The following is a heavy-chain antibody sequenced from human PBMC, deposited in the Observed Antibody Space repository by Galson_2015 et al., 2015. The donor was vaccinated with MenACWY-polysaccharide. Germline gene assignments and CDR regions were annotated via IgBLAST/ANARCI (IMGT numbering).Heavy chain of an antibody. Sequence: CAASGIRFSGSGMHWVRQAPGKGLEWVAVIQYDGTNKVYADSVKGRFTISRDNSKNTVFLEMNTLGVEDTAVYYCAREGSRIVFHAFDIWGQGTMVTVSS. CDR3: AREGSRIVFHAFDI. J-gene: IGHJ3*02. CDR2: IQYDGTNK. D-gene: IGHD2-2*01. V-gene: IGHV3-33*01. CDR1: GIRFSGSG.